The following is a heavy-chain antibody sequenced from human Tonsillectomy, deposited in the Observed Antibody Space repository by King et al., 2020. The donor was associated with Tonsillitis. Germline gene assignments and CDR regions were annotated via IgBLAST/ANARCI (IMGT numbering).Heavy chain of an antibody. J-gene: IGHJ5*02. CDR3: ASGTENYDFWSGYYRS. V-gene: IGHV1-69*01. Sequence: QLVQSGAEVKKPGSSVKVSCKASGGTFSSYAIRWVRQAPRQGLEWMGGIIPIFGTANYAQKFQGRVTITADESTSTAYMELSSLRSEDTAVYYCASGTENYDFWSGYYRSWGQGTLVTVSS. CDR1: GGTFSSYA. D-gene: IGHD3-3*01. CDR2: IIPIFGTA.